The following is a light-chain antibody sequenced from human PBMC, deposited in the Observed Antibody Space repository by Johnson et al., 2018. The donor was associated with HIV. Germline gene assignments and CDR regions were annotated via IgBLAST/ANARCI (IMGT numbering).Light chain of an antibody. V-gene: IGLV1-51*01. CDR1: SSNIGNNY. CDR2: DNN. CDR3: GTWDSSLSAYV. J-gene: IGLJ1*01. Sequence: QSMLTQPPSVSAAPGQKVTISCSGSSSNIGNNYVSWYQQLPGAAPKLLIYDNNKRPSGIPDRFSGSKSGTSATLGITGLQTGDEADYYCGTWDSSLSAYVFATGTKGTVL.